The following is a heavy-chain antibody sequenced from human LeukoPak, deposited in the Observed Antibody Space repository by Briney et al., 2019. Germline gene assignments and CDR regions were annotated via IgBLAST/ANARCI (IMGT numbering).Heavy chain of an antibody. Sequence: GGSLRLSCAASGFIFSSYWMSWVRQAPGKGLEWVANIKQDGSEKYYVGSVKGRFTISRDNAKNSLYLQMNSLRAEDTAVYYCARVKFAAFDIWGQGTMVTVSS. J-gene: IGHJ3*02. CDR1: GFIFSSYW. V-gene: IGHV3-7*01. CDR3: ARVKFAAFDI. CDR2: IKQDGSEK.